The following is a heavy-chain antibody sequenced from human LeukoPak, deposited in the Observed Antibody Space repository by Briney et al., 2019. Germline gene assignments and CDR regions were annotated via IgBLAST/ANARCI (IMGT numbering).Heavy chain of an antibody. CDR3: ARDLMAVAGTGS. V-gene: IGHV4-61*02. D-gene: IGHD6-19*01. J-gene: IGHJ5*02. CDR2: IYTSGST. CDR1: GGSISSGSYY. Sequence: TLSLTCTVSGGSISSGSYYWSWIRQPAGKGLEWIGRIYTSGSTNYNPSLKNRVTISVDTSKNQFSLKLSSVTAADTAVYYCARDLMAVAGTGSWGQGTLVTVSS.